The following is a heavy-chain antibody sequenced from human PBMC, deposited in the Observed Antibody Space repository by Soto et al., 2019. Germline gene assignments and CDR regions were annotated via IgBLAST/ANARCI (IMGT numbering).Heavy chain of an antibody. Sequence: GGSLRLSCAASGFTFRSYAMHWVRQAPGKGLEWVAVMSYDGSTRYYADSVKGRFTISRDNSKNTLYLQMNSLISEDTAVYYCARDHWFDPWGQGTLVTVSS. CDR1: GFTFRSYA. CDR3: ARDHWFDP. V-gene: IGHV3-30-3*01. J-gene: IGHJ5*02. CDR2: MSYDGSTR.